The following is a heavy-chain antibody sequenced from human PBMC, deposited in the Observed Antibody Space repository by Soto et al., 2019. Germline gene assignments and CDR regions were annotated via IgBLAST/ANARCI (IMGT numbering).Heavy chain of an antibody. CDR1: GFTFSSYA. J-gene: IGHJ4*02. D-gene: IGHD6-19*01. CDR3: AKGSRYSSGYFDY. CDR2: ISGSGGST. Sequence: EVQLLESGGGLVQPGGSLRLSCAASGFTFSSYAMSWVRQAPGTGLEWVSAISGSGGSTYYADSVKGRFTISRDNSKNTLYLQMNSLRAEDTAVYYCAKGSRYSSGYFDYWGQGTLVTVSS. V-gene: IGHV3-23*01.